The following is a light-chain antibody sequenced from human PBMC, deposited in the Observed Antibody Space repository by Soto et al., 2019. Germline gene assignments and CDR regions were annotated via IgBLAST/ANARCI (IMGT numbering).Light chain of an antibody. J-gene: IGKJ1*01. V-gene: IGKV3-15*01. CDR2: GAS. CDR3: QQYNNWPGT. Sequence: EIVMTQSPATLSVSPGEGATLSCRASQSVSSNLAWYQHKPGQAPRLLISGASTRATGLPARFSGSGSGTEFTLTISSLQSEDFAVYYCQQYNNWPGTFGQGTKVDI. CDR1: QSVSSN.